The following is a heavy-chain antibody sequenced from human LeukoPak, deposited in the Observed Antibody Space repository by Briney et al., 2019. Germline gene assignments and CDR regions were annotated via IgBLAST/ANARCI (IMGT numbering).Heavy chain of an antibody. D-gene: IGHD6-13*01. CDR2: IYHSGNT. J-gene: IGHJ2*01. CDR3: ARYSSTWPYWYFDL. V-gene: IGHV4-30-2*01. Sequence: SQTLSLTCAVSGRSLSSGGYSWSWVRQPPGTGLEWIGNIYHSGNTYYNPSLKSRVTISVDRSRNQFSLKLTSVTAADTAVYYCARYSSTWPYWYFDLWGRGTLVTVSS. CDR1: GRSLSSGGYS.